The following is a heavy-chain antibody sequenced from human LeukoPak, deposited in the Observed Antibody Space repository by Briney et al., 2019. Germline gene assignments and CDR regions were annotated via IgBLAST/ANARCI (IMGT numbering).Heavy chain of an antibody. V-gene: IGHV3-20*04. CDR2: INWNGGNT. Sequence: GGSLRLSCAASGFTFDNYGMSWIRQAPGKGLEWVSGINWNGGNTDYADSVKGRFTISRDNAKNSLCLQMNSLRAEDTALYYCARGFGGNFDYWGQGALVTVSP. D-gene: IGHD3-16*01. J-gene: IGHJ4*02. CDR1: GFTFDNYG. CDR3: ARGFGGNFDY.